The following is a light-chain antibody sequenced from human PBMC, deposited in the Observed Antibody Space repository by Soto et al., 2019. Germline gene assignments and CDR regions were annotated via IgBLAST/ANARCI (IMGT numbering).Light chain of an antibody. V-gene: IGLV2-14*01. CDR1: SSDVGAYNY. Sequence: QSVLTQPASVSGSPGQSITISCAGTSSDVGAYNYVSWYQQHPGKAPKLVIYEVGDRPSGVSNRFSGSKSGNTASLIISGLQADDEAEYFCSSYSTTNTLVFGSGTKVTVL. J-gene: IGLJ1*01. CDR2: EVG. CDR3: SSYSTTNTLV.